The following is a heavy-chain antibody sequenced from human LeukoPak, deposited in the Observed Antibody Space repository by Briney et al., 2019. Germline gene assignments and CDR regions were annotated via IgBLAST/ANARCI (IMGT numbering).Heavy chain of an antibody. D-gene: IGHD5-18*01. CDR3: ASLDTAMVNGDY. CDR1: GITFSSYW. J-gene: IGHJ4*02. CDR2: IKQDGSEK. V-gene: IGHV3-7*01. Sequence: GGSLRLSCAASGITFSSYWMSWVRQAPGKGLEWVANIKQDGSEKNYVDSVKGRFTISRDSAKNSLYLQMNSLRAEDTAMYYCASLDTAMVNGDYWGQGTLVTVSS.